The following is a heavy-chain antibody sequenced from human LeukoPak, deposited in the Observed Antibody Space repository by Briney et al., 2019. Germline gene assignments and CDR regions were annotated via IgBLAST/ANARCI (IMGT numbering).Heavy chain of an antibody. CDR3: AKTTLTFHYDLSGYYFDN. Sequence: PGGSLRLSCAASGFTFDDYAMHWVRQAPGKGLEWVSGISWNSGSIGYADSVKGRFTISRDNAKNSLYLQMNSLRAEDTALYFCAKTTLTFHYDLSGYYFDNWGQGTPVTVST. V-gene: IGHV3-9*01. D-gene: IGHD3-22*01. CDR1: GFTFDDYA. CDR2: ISWNSGSI. J-gene: IGHJ4*02.